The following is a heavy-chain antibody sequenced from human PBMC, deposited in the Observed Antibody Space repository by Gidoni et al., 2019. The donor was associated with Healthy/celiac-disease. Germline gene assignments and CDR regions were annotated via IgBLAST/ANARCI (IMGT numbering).Heavy chain of an antibody. CDR2: ISYAGSNK. V-gene: IGHV3-30-3*01. Sequence: QVQLVESGGGVVKPGRSLRLSCAASGFTLSSYAMHWVRQAPGKGLEWVAVISYAGSNKYYADSVKGRFTISRDNSKNTLYLQMNSLRAEDTAVYYCARDQSGSYEGGAFDIWGQGTMVTVSS. J-gene: IGHJ3*02. D-gene: IGHD1-26*01. CDR1: GFTLSSYA. CDR3: ARDQSGSYEGGAFDI.